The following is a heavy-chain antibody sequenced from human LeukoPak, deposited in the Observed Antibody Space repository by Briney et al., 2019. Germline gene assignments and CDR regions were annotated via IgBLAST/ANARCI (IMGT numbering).Heavy chain of an antibody. CDR2: IIPIFGIA. D-gene: IGHD2-15*01. CDR1: GGTFSSYA. CDR3: AKGYCSGGSCYPGMDV. Sequence: ASVKVSCKASGGTFSSYAISWVRQAPGQGLEWMGRIIPIFGIANYAQKFQGRVTITADKSTSTAYMELSSLRSEDTAVYYCAKGYCSGGSCYPGMDVWGQGTTVTVSS. J-gene: IGHJ6*02. V-gene: IGHV1-69*04.